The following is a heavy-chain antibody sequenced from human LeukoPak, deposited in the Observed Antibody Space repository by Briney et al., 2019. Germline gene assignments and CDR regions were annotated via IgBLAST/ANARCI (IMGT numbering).Heavy chain of an antibody. D-gene: IGHD3-3*01. CDR2: LSGSGAGT. J-gene: IGHJ4*02. CDR3: AKAELGVDTFFDY. CDR1: GFTFSDYA. Sequence: GGSLRLSCAASGFTFSDYALGWVRQAPGRGLEWVATLSGSGAGTYYSDSVQGRFTISRDNSKRTLFLQMNSLRAEDAAFYYCAKAELGVDTFFDYWGQGTLVTVSS. V-gene: IGHV3-23*01.